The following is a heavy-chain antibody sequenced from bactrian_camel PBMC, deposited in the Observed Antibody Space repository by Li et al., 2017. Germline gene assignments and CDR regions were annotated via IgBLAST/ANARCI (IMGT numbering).Heavy chain of an antibody. CDR1: GYAYSTYY. CDR3: AARGPTVTPSYLYVTLL. D-gene: IGHD2*01. CDR2: IATGSGNT. J-gene: IGHJ6*01. Sequence: VQLVESGGGSVQAGGSLRLSCTASGYAYSTYYMGWFRQAPGKEREGVARIATGSGNTYYADSVKGRFTISQDNAKNTVYLQMNSLKPEDTAMYYCAARGPTVTPSYLYVTLLIGARGPRSPSP. V-gene: IGHV3S40*01.